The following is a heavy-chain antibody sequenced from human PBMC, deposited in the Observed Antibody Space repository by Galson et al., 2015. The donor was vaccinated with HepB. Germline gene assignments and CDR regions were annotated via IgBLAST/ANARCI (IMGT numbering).Heavy chain of an antibody. J-gene: IGHJ6*03. CDR1: GFTFSDYQ. Sequence: SLRLSCAASGFTFSDYQMNWMRQASGKGLEWISYITDSGDTVQYADSVKGRFTVSRDNARNALYLQMDSLRAEDTAVYYCARDRDHLIWRYNYYYKDVWGKGTTVTVSS. CDR2: ITDSGDTV. CDR3: ARDRDHLIWRYNYYYKDV. V-gene: IGHV3-11*01. D-gene: IGHD3-3*02.